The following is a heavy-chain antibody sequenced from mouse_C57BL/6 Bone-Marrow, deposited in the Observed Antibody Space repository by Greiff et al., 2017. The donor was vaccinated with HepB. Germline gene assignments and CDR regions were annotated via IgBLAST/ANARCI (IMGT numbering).Heavy chain of an antibody. CDR1: GYTFTSYW. Sequence: QVQLQQPGAELVRPGTSVKLSCKASGYTFTSYWMHWVKQRPGQGLEWIGVIDPSDSYTNYNQKFKGKATLTVDTSSSTAYMQLSSLTSEDSAVYYCARWGDIYYGNYYYAMDYWGQGTSVTVSS. J-gene: IGHJ4*01. D-gene: IGHD2-1*01. CDR2: IDPSDSYT. CDR3: ARWGDIYYGNYYYAMDY. V-gene: IGHV1-59*01.